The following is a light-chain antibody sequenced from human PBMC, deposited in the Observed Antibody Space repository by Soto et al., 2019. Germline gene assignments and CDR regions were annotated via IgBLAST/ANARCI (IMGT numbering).Light chain of an antibody. CDR1: STDVGDYKY. CDR2: EVN. V-gene: IGLV2-8*01. J-gene: IGLJ2*01. Sequence: QSALTQPPSASGSPGQSVTISCTGTSTDVGDYKYVFWYQQHPGKAPKLLIYEVNKRPSGVPDRFSGSKSGNTASLTVSGLQADDEADYYCSSLAGGTLVFGGGTKVTVL. CDR3: SSLAGGTLV.